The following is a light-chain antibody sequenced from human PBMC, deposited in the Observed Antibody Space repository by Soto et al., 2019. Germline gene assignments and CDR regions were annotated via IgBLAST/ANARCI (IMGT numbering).Light chain of an antibody. Sequence: IQMTQSPSTVSASIGDRVTITCRASQSISSWLAWFQQKPGRVPKRLIYTASSLQSGVPSRFSGSGSGTEFTLTISSLQPEDFATYYCVHHRCYPWPFGQGTKVDI. CDR3: VHHRCYPWP. J-gene: IGKJ1*01. V-gene: IGKV1-5*01. CDR1: QSISSW. CDR2: TAS.